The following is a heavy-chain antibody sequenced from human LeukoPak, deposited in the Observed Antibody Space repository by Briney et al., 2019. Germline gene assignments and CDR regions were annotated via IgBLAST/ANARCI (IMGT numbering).Heavy chain of an antibody. CDR1: GVSISSSSYY. CDR3: ASVPAAISPYYYYMDV. D-gene: IGHD2-2*02. CDR2: IYYSGST. J-gene: IGHJ6*03. Sequence: SETLSLTCTVSGVSISSSSYYWGWLRQPPGKGLEWIGSIYYSGSTYYNPSLKSRVTISVDTSKNQFSLKLSSVTAADTAVYYCASVPAAISPYYYYMDVWGKGTTVTVPS. V-gene: IGHV4-39*01.